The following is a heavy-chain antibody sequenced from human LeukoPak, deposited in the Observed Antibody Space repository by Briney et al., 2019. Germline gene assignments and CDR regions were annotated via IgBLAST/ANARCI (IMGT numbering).Heavy chain of an antibody. CDR1: GFTFRNFG. CDR3: ARDFGLLVTLYYFDF. V-gene: IGHV3-30*04. J-gene: IGHJ4*02. CDR2: ISYDGGTI. D-gene: IGHD2-8*02. Sequence: GGSLRLSCTASGFTFRNFGVHWVRQTPDKGLEWVAHISYDGGTISYADSVKGRFTVSRDNAKNTLNLQMNSLRPEDTAVYYCARDFGLLVTLYYFDFWGQVTLVTVCS.